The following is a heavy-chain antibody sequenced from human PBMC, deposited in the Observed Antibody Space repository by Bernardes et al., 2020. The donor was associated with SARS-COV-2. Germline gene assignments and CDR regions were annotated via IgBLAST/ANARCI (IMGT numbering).Heavy chain of an antibody. Sequence: GGSLRLSCAASGFTVSNNYMTWVRQAPGKGLEWVSRIYSGGGTHYADSVRGRFTISRDSSKNTMYLQMNSLRAEDTAVYYCASAPDRAYWGQGTLVTVSS. CDR1: GFTVSNNY. CDR3: ASAPDRAY. J-gene: IGHJ4*02. D-gene: IGHD2-2*01. CDR2: IYSGGGT. V-gene: IGHV3-53*01.